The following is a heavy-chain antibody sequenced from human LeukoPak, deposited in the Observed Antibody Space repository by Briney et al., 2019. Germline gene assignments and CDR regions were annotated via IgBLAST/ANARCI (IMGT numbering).Heavy chain of an antibody. D-gene: IGHD5-24*01. Sequence: PGGSLRLSCAASGFTFSSYSMNWVRQAPGKGLEWVSSISSSSSYIYYADSVKGRFTISRDNAKNSLYLQMNSLRAEDTAVYYCARETPRRGETRDGYRWGQGTVVTVSS. CDR3: ARETPRRGETRDGYR. CDR2: ISSSSSYI. CDR1: GFTFSSYS. J-gene: IGHJ4*02. V-gene: IGHV3-21*01.